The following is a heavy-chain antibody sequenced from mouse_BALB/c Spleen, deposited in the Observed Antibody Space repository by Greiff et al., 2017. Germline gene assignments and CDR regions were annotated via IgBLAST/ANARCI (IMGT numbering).Heavy chain of an antibody. CDR2: ISTYYGDA. V-gene: IGHV1S137*01. Sequence: VQLQQSGAELVRPGVSVKISCKGSGYTFTDYAMHWVKQSHAKSLEWIGVISTYYGDASYNQKFKGKATMTVDKSSSTAYMELARLTSEDSAIYYCARDRSYAMDYWGQGTSVTVSS. CDR3: ARDRSYAMDY. CDR1: GYTFTDYA. D-gene: IGHD2-14*01. J-gene: IGHJ4*01.